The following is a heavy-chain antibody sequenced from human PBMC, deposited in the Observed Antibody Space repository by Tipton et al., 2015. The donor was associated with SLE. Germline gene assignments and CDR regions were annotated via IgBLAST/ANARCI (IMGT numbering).Heavy chain of an antibody. CDR3: ARGVAGYFYYCYLDV. CDR1: SGSISSSSYY. V-gene: IGHV4-61*05. J-gene: IGHJ6*03. CDR2: IYYSGST. Sequence: TLSLTCTVSSGSISSSSYYWSWIRQPPGKGLEWIGYIYYSGSTNYNPSLKSRVSMSLDTSTNQFSLRLSSVTAADTAVYYCARGVAGYFYYCYLDVWGKGTTVTFPS.